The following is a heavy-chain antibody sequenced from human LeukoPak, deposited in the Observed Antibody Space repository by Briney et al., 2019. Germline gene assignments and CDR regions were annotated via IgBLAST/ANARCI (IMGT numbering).Heavy chain of an antibody. J-gene: IGHJ6*03. CDR2: IYYSGST. Sequence: SETLSLTCTVSGGSISSYYWSWIRQPPGEGLGWFGNIYYSGSTNYNPSLKSRVTISVDTSKNQFSLKLSSVTAADTAVYYCARTTEGYCRGRSCYSYYYYMDVWGKGTTVTVSS. CDR1: GGSISSYY. D-gene: IGHD2-15*01. CDR3: ARTTEGYCRGRSCYSYYYYMDV. V-gene: IGHV4-59*01.